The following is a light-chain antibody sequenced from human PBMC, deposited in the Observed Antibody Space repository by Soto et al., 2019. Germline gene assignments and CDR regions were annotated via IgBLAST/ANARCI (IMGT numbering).Light chain of an antibody. J-gene: IGKJ4*01. Sequence: DIQLTQSPSSLSASIGDRVTITCRASQTFSNYLAWYQKKPGEAPKLLIYVASTLHSGLPSRFSGSGSGTDSPLTISRLPPDDFATYYCQQLNSFPLTFGGGTKVEIK. CDR1: QTFSNY. CDR3: QQLNSFPLT. V-gene: IGKV1-9*01. CDR2: VAS.